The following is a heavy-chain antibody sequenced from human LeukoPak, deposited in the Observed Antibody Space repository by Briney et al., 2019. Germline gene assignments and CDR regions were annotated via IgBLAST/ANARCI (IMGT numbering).Heavy chain of an antibody. CDR3: AHNHQWLVFNWFEP. J-gene: IGHJ5*02. CDR2: IYCNDDK. CDR1: GFSLSTSRVG. Sequence: SGPTLVKPTQSLTLTCTFSGFSLSTSRVGVGWIRQPPGKALEWLALIYCNDDKRYSPSLKSRLTITKDTSKNQVVLTMTNMDPVDTATYYCAHNHQWLVFNWFEPWGQGTLVTVSS. D-gene: IGHD6-19*01. V-gene: IGHV2-5*01.